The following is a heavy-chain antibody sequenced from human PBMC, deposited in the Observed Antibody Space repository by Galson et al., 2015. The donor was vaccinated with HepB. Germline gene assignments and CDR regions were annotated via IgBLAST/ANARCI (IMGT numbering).Heavy chain of an antibody. D-gene: IGHD6-13*01. Sequence: SLRLSCAASGFSFSSYGMHWVRQGPGRGLEWVAVIWYDGSNKYYADSVKGRFTISRDDSKNTLYLQMNSLRAEDTAGYYCARDLRIGLVAAVNDAFDIWGQGTMVTVSS. V-gene: IGHV3-33*08. CDR2: IWYDGSNK. J-gene: IGHJ3*02. CDR1: GFSFSSYG. CDR3: ARDLRIGLVAAVNDAFDI.